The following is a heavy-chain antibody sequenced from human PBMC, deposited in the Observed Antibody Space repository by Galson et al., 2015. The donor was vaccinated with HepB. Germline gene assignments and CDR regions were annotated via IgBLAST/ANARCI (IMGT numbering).Heavy chain of an antibody. Sequence: PLRLSGAASGFTFRTYSMNWVRRAPGEGLEWLSYISSSSAYIYYRDSVKGRFTISRDNAKNSLYLQMNSLRDEDTAVYYCVTESGHTLTVWGQGTLVTVSS. V-gene: IGHV3-48*02. CDR1: GFTFRTYS. CDR2: ISSSSAYI. D-gene: IGHD5-18*01. CDR3: VTESGHTLTV. J-gene: IGHJ4*02.